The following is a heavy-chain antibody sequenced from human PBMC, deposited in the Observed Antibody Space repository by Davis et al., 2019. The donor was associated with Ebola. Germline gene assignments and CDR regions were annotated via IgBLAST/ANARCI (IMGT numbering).Heavy chain of an antibody. D-gene: IGHD3-9*01. V-gene: IGHV3-23*01. CDR3: AKPSTGYYSYYYYMDV. Sequence: GESLKISCAASGFTFSSYAMSWVRQAPGKGLEWVSAISGSGGSTYYADSVKGRFTISRDNSKNTLYLQMNSLRAEDTAVYYCAKPSTGYYSYYYYMDVWGKGTTVTVSS. J-gene: IGHJ6*03. CDR2: ISGSGGST. CDR1: GFTFSSYA.